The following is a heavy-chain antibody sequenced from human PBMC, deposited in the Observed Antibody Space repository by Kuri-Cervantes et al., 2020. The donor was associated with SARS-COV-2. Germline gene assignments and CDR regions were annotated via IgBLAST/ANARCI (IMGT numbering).Heavy chain of an antibody. CDR1: GFTFSSYA. CDR3: ARDQETGTAYVDAFDI. CDR2: ISYDGSNK. V-gene: IGHV3-30*04. J-gene: IGHJ3*02. D-gene: IGHD1-1*01. Sequence: LSLTCAASGFTFSSYAMSWVRQAPGKGLEWVAVISYDGSNKYYADSVKGRFTISRDNSKNTLYLQMNSLRAEDTAVYYCARDQETGTAYVDAFDIWGQGTMVTVSS.